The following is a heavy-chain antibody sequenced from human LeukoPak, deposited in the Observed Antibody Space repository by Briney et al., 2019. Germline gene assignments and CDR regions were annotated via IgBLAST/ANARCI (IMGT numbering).Heavy chain of an antibody. CDR1: GFTFSYYS. D-gene: IGHD2-2*01. Sequence: GRSLRLSFAASGFTFSYYSMNWVRQAPGKGLEWVSGISGSGESTYYADSVKGRFTISRDNSKNTLYVQMNSLRAEDTAVYYCVTSCTSTSCYLPAYWGQGTLVTVSS. V-gene: IGHV3-23*01. CDR3: VTSCTSTSCYLPAY. CDR2: ISGSGEST. J-gene: IGHJ4*02.